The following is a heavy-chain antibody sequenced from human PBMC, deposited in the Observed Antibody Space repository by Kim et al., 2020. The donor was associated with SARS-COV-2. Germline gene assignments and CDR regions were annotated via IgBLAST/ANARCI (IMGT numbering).Heavy chain of an antibody. Sequence: GGSLRLSCEASGFTFNRYAMHWVRQAPGKGLEWLAVISHDGSTEDHADSVKGRFTISRDNSRNTVFLQLNSLRQEDTAVYYCARDRVEFTGAGIETNWFDPWGQGTLVTVSS. J-gene: IGHJ5*02. CDR2: ISHDGSTE. D-gene: IGHD1-26*01. CDR3: ARDRVEFTGAGIETNWFDP. CDR1: GFTFNRYA. V-gene: IGHV3-30*04.